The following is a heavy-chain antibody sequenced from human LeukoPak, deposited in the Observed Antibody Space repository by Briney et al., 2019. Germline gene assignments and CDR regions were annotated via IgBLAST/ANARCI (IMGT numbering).Heavy chain of an antibody. V-gene: IGHV3-53*01. Sequence: GGSLRLSCAASGFTVSSNYMSWVRQAPGKGLEWVSVIYSGGSTYYADSVKGRFTISRDNSKNTLYLQMNSLRAEDTAVYYCARDLRLTYYYDSSGYVGPEDAFDIWGQGTMVTVSS. D-gene: IGHD3-22*01. CDR3: ARDLRLTYYYDSSGYVGPEDAFDI. CDR1: GFTVSSNY. CDR2: IYSGGST. J-gene: IGHJ3*02.